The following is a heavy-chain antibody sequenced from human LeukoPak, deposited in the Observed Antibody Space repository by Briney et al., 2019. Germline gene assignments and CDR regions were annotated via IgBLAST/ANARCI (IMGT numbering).Heavy chain of an antibody. J-gene: IGHJ4*02. CDR3: ARDLRGGNFDY. Sequence: PAETLSLTCTVSGGSISSYYWSWIRQPPGKGLEWIGYIYYSGSTNYNPSLKSRVTISVDTSKNQFSLKLSSVTAADTAVYYCARDLRGGNFDYWGQGTLVTVSS. V-gene: IGHV4-59*01. D-gene: IGHD2-15*01. CDR1: GGSISSYY. CDR2: IYYSGST.